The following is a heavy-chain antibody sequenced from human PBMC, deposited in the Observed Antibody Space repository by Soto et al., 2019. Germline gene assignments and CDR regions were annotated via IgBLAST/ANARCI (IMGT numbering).Heavy chain of an antibody. CDR2: IKQDGSEK. CDR1: GFTFSSYW. D-gene: IGHD2-15*01. Sequence: GSLRLSCAASGFTFSSYWMSWVRQAPGKGLEWVANIKQDGSEKYYVDSVKGRFTISRDNAKNSLYLQMNSLRAEDTAVYYCASSPDIVVVVAAPIFDYWGQGTLVTVSS. J-gene: IGHJ4*02. CDR3: ASSPDIVVVVAAPIFDY. V-gene: IGHV3-7*01.